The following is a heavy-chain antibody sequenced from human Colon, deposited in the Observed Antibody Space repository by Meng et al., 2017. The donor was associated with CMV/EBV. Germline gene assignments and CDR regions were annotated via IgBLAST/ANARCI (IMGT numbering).Heavy chain of an antibody. D-gene: IGHD2-15*01. V-gene: IGHV3-74*01. J-gene: IGHJ5*02. CDR1: GFSFNDNW. CDR2: IDRDGSDI. CDR3: ARDTPHNAFDP. Sequence: SCTASGFSFNDNWMHWVRQAPGGGLVWLSRIDRDGSDIIYADSVKGRFTVSRDNDRNIMHLQMNNLRDEDTAVYYCARDTPHNAFDPWGQGALVTVSS.